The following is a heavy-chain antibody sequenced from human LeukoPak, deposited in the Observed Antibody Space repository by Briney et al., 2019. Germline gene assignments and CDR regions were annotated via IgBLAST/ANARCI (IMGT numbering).Heavy chain of an antibody. CDR3: AKDPGGYCTNGVCGYFDY. J-gene: IGHJ4*02. CDR2: IRYDGSNK. CDR1: GFTFSSYG. Sequence: PGGSLRLSCAASGFTFSSYGMHWVRQAPGKGLGWVAFIRYDGSNKYYADSVKGRFTISRDNSKNTLYLQMNSLRAEDTAVYYCAKDPGGYCTNGVCGYFDYWGQGTLVTVSS. V-gene: IGHV3-30*02. D-gene: IGHD2-8*01.